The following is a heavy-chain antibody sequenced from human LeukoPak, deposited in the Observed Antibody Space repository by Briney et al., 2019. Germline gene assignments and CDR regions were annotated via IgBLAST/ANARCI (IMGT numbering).Heavy chain of an antibody. CDR2: IYSGGST. CDR3: ARVRVDTAMVYNYYYYGMDV. V-gene: IGHV3-53*01. CDR1: GFTVSSNY. Sequence: PGGSLRLSCAASGFTVSSNYMSWVRQAPGKGLEWVSAIYSGGSTYYADSVKGRFTISRDNSKNTLYLQMNSLRAEDTAVYYCARVRVDTAMVYNYYYYGMDVWGQGTTVTVSS. J-gene: IGHJ6*02. D-gene: IGHD5-18*01.